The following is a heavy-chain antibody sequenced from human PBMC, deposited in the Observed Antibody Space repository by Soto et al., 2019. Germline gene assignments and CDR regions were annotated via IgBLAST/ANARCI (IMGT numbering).Heavy chain of an antibody. D-gene: IGHD2-2*01. J-gene: IGHJ6*02. Sequence: QVQLVESGGGLVKPGGSLRHSCAASGFTFSDYYISWIRQAPGKGLEWVSYISSSGSTIYYADSVKGRFTISRDNAKNSLYLQMNSLRAEDTAVYYCARDSSPIHYYYYYGMDVWGQGTTVTVSS. CDR2: ISSSGSTI. V-gene: IGHV3-11*01. CDR3: ARDSSPIHYYYYYGMDV. CDR1: GFTFSDYY.